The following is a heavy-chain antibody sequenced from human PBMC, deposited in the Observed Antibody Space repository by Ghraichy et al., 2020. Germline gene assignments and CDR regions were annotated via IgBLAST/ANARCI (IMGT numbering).Heavy chain of an antibody. D-gene: IGHD5-18*01. Sequence: SETLSLTCSVPGGSVSSGIYYWSWIRQPPGKGLEWIGYVYYSGSSNYSPSLKSRVTISLDRSKNHVSLELSSVTAADTAVYYCARGGRLWSNGLWGQGTLVTVSS. CDR2: VYYSGSS. V-gene: IGHV4-61*03. CDR1: GGSVSSGIYY. CDR3: ARGGRLWSNGL. J-gene: IGHJ4*02.